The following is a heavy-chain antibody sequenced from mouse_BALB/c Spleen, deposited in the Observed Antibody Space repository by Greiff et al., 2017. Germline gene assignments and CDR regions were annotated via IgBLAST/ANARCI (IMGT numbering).Heavy chain of an antibody. D-gene: IGHD2-4*01. CDR2: ISYSGST. Sequence: EVKLVESGPGLVKPSQSLSLTCTVTGYSITSDYAWNWIRQFPGNKLEWMGYISYSGSTSYNPSLKSRISITRDTSKNQFFLQLNSVTTEDTATYYCARHDYDVQGRDYWGQGTTLTVSS. CDR1: GYSITSDYA. V-gene: IGHV3-2*02. J-gene: IGHJ2*01. CDR3: ARHDYDVQGRDY.